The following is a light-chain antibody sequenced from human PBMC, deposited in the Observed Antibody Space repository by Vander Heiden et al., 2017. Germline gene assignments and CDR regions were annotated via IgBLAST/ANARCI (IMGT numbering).Light chain of an antibody. V-gene: IGKV3-11*01. CDR3: QQLSNWPPIT. CDR1: QSVSSY. Sequence: EIVLTQSPATLSLSPGERATLSCRASQSVSSYLAWYQQKPGQAPRLLIYDASNRATGIPARFSGSGSGTDFTLTISSREPEDFAIYYCQQLSNWPPITFGAGTKVEIK. CDR2: DAS. J-gene: IGKJ4*01.